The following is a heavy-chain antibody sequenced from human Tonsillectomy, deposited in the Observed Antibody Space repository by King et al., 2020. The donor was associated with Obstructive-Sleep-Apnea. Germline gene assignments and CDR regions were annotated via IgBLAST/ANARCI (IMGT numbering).Heavy chain of an antibody. CDR3: AGYFDSSGDYPLPFDI. D-gene: IGHD3-22*01. V-gene: IGHV1-69*01. CDR1: GDTFSNFA. Sequence: QLVQSGTEVKKPGSSVKVSCKASGDTFSNFAISWVRQAPGRGLQWMGGIIPIFGTSKYAQNFQGRVTIIADESPSTASMELSSLTSEDTAVYYCAGYFDSSGDYPLPFDIWGQGTLVTVSS. J-gene: IGHJ3*02. CDR2: IIPIFGTS.